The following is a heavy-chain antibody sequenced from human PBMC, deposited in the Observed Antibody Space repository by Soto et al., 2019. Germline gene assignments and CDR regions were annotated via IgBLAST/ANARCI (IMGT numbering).Heavy chain of an antibody. CDR1: GGSISSTNW. J-gene: IGHJ4*02. CDR3: ATLPPRIEVRLLPVPT. V-gene: IGHV4-4*01. Sequence: QVQLQESGPRLVKPSGTLSLTCYVSGGSISSTNWWTWVRQPPGKGLEWIGEIYHTGNTHYNSSVRSRVTISVDSSNNEFSLNLRAVTAADTAVYCCATLPPRIEVRLLPVPTWGQAILLTVSS. D-gene: IGHD2-15*01. CDR2: IYHTGNT.